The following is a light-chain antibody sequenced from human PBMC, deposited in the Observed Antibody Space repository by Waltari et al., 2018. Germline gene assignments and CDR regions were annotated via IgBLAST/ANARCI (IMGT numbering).Light chain of an antibody. J-gene: IGKJ4*01. CDR1: QSINSG. Sequence: ASVGDRVTITCRASQSINSGLAWYQQKPGKAPKLLIYKASSLQSGVPSRFSSSGSGTEFTLTISSLQPDDFATYYCQQYFSYPLTFGGGTKVEIK. CDR3: QQYFSYPLT. V-gene: IGKV1-5*03. CDR2: KAS.